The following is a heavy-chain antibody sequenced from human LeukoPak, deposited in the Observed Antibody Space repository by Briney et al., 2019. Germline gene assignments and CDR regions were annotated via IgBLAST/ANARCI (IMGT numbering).Heavy chain of an antibody. CDR2: IYYSGST. V-gene: IGHV4-39*01. J-gene: IGHJ6*02. D-gene: IGHD2-2*02. CDR3: ARLVVVPAATPTLRLYYYYGMDV. CDR1: GGSISSYY. Sequence: SETLSLTYTVSGGSISSYYWGWIRQPPGKGLEWIGSIYYSGSTYYNPSLKSRVTISVDTSKNQFSLKLSSVTAADTAVYYCARLVVVPAATPTLRLYYYYGMDVWGQGTTVTVSS.